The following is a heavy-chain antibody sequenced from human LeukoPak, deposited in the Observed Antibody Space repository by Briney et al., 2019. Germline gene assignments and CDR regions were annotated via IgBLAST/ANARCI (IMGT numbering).Heavy chain of an antibody. D-gene: IGHD3-22*01. V-gene: IGHV4-61*01. CDR3: ARVVAYDSSGYKIGAYDY. J-gene: IGHJ4*02. Sequence: SETLSLTCTVSGGSVSSGSYYWSWIRQPPGKGLEWIGYIYYSGSTNYNPSLKSRVTISVDTSKNQFSLKLSSVTAADTAVYYCARVVAYDSSGYKIGAYDYWGQGTLVTVSS. CDR1: GGSVSSGSYY. CDR2: IYYSGST.